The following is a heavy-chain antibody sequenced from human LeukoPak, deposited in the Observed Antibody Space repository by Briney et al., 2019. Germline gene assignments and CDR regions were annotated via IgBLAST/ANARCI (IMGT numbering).Heavy chain of an antibody. D-gene: IGHD6-19*01. J-gene: IGHJ4*02. V-gene: IGHV4-59*01. Sequence: SETLSLTCTVSGGSITPYYWSWIRQPPGKGLEWIGCIYSGGSTNHNPSLKSRVTMSVDTCKNQFSLRLSSVTAADTAVYYCARLGQWLLHTPHDYWGQGTLVTVSS. CDR1: GGSITPYY. CDR3: ARLGQWLLHTPHDY. CDR2: IYSGGST.